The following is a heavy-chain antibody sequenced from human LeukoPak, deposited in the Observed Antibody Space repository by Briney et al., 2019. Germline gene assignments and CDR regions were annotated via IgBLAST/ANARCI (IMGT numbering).Heavy chain of an antibody. CDR1: GFPFNTYS. CDR2: ISNDNNYI. Sequence: GGSLRLSCAASGFPFNTYSMNWVRQAPGQGLEWVSSISNDNNYIYYAESVKGRFTISRDYAKSSLFLQMNSLRVEDTAVYYCAKGGSHFQHWGQGTLVTVSS. V-gene: IGHV3-21*06. CDR3: AKGGSHFQH. D-gene: IGHD2-15*01. J-gene: IGHJ1*01.